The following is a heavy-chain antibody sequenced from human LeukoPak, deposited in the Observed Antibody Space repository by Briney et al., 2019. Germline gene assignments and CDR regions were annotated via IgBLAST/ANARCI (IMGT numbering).Heavy chain of an antibody. CDR2: INPNRGGT. CDR3: ARTYSSGWYAIDY. V-gene: IGHV1-2*06. D-gene: IGHD6-19*01. J-gene: IGHJ4*02. Sequence: ASVKVSCKASGYTFTGYYMHWVRQAPGQGLEWMGRINPNRGGTNYAQKFQGRVTMTRDTSISTAYMELSRLRSDDTAVYYCARTYSSGWYAIDYWGQGTLVTVSS. CDR1: GYTFTGYY.